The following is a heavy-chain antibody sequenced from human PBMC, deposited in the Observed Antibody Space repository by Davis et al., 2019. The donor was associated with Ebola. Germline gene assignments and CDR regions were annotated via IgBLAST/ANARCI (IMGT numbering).Heavy chain of an antibody. J-gene: IGHJ4*02. Sequence: GESLKIPCAAPGFSYTDYAMSWVRQAPGKGLEWLAAISVNRKSSYYADSVRGRFTISRDNSEATLFLHMNNLTPEDTAFYYCARRHENGFSPLDSWGQGTLVTVSS. D-gene: IGHD5-18*01. V-gene: IGHV3-23*01. CDR1: GFSYTDYA. CDR3: ARRHENGFSPLDS. CDR2: ISVNRKSS.